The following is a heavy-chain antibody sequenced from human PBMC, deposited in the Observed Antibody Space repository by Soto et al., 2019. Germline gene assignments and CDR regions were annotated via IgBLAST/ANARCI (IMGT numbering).Heavy chain of an antibody. V-gene: IGHV1-3*01. Sequence: ASVKVSCKASGYSFTSYAMHWVRQAPGQRLDWIGWINAGNGNTKYSQKFQGRVTITRDTSASTAYMELSSLRSEDTAVYYCARVYCSSTSCYYYYGMDVWGQGTTVTVSS. D-gene: IGHD2-2*01. CDR3: ARVYCSSTSCYYYYGMDV. J-gene: IGHJ6*02. CDR1: GYSFTSYA. CDR2: INAGNGNT.